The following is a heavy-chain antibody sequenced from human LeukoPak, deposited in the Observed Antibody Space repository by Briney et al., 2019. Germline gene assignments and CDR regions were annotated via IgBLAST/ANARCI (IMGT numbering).Heavy chain of an antibody. V-gene: IGHV1-2*02. J-gene: IGHJ4*02. CDR2: INPNSGGT. Sequence: ASVKVSCKASGYTFTGYYMHWVRQAPGQGLEWMGWINPNSGGTNYAQKFQGRVTMTRDTSISTAYMELSRLRSDDTAVYYCARALDWGPYYLDYWGQGTLVTVSS. CDR1: GYTFTGYY. D-gene: IGHD3/OR15-3a*01. CDR3: ARALDWGPYYLDY.